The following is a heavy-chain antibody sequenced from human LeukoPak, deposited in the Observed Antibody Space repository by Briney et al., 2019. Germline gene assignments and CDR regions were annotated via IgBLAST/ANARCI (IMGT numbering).Heavy chain of an antibody. V-gene: IGHV1-18*01. CDR1: GYTFTSYG. J-gene: IGHJ6*03. CDR2: ISTYNGNT. D-gene: IGHD2-2*02. Sequence: ASVKVSCKASGYTFTSYGISWVRQAPGQGLEWMGWISTYNGNTNYEQKLQGRVTMTTDTSTSTVNMELRSLRSDDTAVYYCARGRYCSSTSCHRVYYYYMDVWGKGTTVTVSS. CDR3: ARGRYCSSTSCHRVYYYYMDV.